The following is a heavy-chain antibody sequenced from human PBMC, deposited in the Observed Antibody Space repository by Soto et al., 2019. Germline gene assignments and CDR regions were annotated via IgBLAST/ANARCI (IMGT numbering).Heavy chain of an antibody. Sequence: GGSLRLSCEASGFSFSSYSMKWVRQAPGKGLEWLSFITTNGRTTYYADSVKGRFTISRDNAQNSLYLQVNSLRVEDTAVYYCARNLIKGYCSGASCRIDAFDLWGPGTMVTVSS. D-gene: IGHD2-15*01. CDR3: ARNLIKGYCSGASCRIDAFDL. CDR2: ITTNGRTT. V-gene: IGHV3-48*01. CDR1: GFSFSSYS. J-gene: IGHJ3*01.